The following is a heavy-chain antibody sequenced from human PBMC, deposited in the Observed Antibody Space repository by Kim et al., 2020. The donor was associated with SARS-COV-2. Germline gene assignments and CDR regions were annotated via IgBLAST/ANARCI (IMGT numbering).Heavy chain of an antibody. CDR3: ARDSYYDIFRYYYYYMDV. J-gene: IGHJ6*03. D-gene: IGHD3-9*01. V-gene: IGHV1-3*01. CDR2: INAGNGNT. Sequence: ASVKVSCKASGYTFTSYAMHWVRQAPGQRLEGMGWINAGNGNTKYSQKFQGRVTITRDTSASTAYMELSSLRSEDTAVYYCARDSYYDIFRYYYYYMDVGGKVTAVTVSS. CDR1: GYTFTSYA.